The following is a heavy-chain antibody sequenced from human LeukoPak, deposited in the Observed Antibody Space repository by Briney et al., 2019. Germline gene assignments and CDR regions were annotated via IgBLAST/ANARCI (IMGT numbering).Heavy chain of an antibody. Sequence: ASVKVSCKASGYTFTSYDINWVRQATGQGLEWMGWMNPNSGNTGYAQKFQGRVTMTRNTSISTAYMELSSLRSEDTAVYYCTRHGRIAAAGTMGYYYYYMDVWGKGTTVTVSS. J-gene: IGHJ6*03. CDR3: TRHGRIAAAGTMGYYYYYMDV. CDR2: MNPNSGNT. D-gene: IGHD6-13*01. CDR1: GYTFTSYD. V-gene: IGHV1-8*01.